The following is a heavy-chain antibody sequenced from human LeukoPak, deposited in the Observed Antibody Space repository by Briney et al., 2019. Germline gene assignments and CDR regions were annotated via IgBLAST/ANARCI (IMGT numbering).Heavy chain of an antibody. CDR2: LSDRGDDT. Sequence: GGSLRLSCAASGFTFSCFAMNWVRQAPGKGLEWVSGLSDRGDDTYYADSVKGRFAISRDNSKNTLFLQMNSLRAEDTAVYYCAKSIVGLNTASDYWGQGTLVTVSS. CDR3: AKSIVGLNTASDY. V-gene: IGHV3-23*01. J-gene: IGHJ4*02. CDR1: GFTFSCFA. D-gene: IGHD1-26*01.